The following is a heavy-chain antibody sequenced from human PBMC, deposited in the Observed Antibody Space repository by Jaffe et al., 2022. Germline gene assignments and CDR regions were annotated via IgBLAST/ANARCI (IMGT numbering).Heavy chain of an antibody. J-gene: IGHJ4*02. V-gene: IGHV3-23*01. CDR1: GFTFSSYA. CDR2: ISGSGGST. CDR3: AKEEEDSSGWYGPWGY. D-gene: IGHD6-19*01. Sequence: EVQLLESGGGLVQPGGSLRLSCAASGFTFSSYAMSWVRQAPGKGLEWVSAISGSGGSTYYADSVKGRFTISRDNSKNTLYLQMNSLRAEDTAVYYCAKEEEDSSGWYGPWGYWGQGTLVTVSS.